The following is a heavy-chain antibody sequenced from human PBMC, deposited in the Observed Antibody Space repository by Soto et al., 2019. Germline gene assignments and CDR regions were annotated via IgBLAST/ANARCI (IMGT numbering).Heavy chain of an antibody. J-gene: IGHJ4*02. CDR1: GFTFNTYS. CDR3: ARAGGTTVTGLWHFDS. D-gene: IGHD4-17*01. CDR2: IWYYGTQK. Sequence: PGGSLRLSCEASGFTFNTYSMHWVRQPPGKGLEWLAAIWYYGTQKYYADSLKGRFIISRDNSKKTLYLEMNSLRAEDTAVYYCARAGGTTVTGLWHFDSWGQGTLVTVSS. V-gene: IGHV3-33*01.